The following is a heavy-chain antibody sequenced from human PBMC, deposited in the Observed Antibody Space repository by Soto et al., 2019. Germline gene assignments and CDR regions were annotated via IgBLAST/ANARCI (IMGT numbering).Heavy chain of an antibody. Sequence: QMHLEESGGGVVQPGASLRLSCAAAGFTFSTSGLHWVRQAPGKGLEWVALIWYDGSTEDYADSVKGRFTISRDDSKNMIFLQMNSLRAEDTAMYYCARDKGNRYVDCWGQGTPVTVSS. J-gene: IGHJ4*02. CDR1: GFTFSTSG. V-gene: IGHV3-33*01. CDR3: ARDKGNRYVDC. CDR2: IWYDGSTE. D-gene: IGHD3-10*01.